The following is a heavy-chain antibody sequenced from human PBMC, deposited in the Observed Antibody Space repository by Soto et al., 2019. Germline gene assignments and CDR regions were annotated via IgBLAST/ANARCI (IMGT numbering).Heavy chain of an antibody. J-gene: IGHJ3*02. CDR2: INHSGST. Sequence: NPSETLSLTCAVYGGSFSGYYWSWIRQPPGKGLEWIGEINHSGSTNYNPSLKSRVTISVDTSKNQFSLKLSSVTAADTAVYYCARGLPFGVVVIPGVNDFDIWGQGTMVTVSS. CDR3: ARGLPFGVVVIPGVNDFDI. CDR1: GGSFSGYY. V-gene: IGHV4-34*01. D-gene: IGHD3-3*01.